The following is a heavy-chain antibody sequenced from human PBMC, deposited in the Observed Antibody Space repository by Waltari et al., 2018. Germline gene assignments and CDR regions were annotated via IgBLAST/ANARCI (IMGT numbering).Heavy chain of an antibody. CDR3: AKTSIVGATRVFDY. CDR1: GFTFDDYA. CDR2: ISWNSGSI. V-gene: IGHV3-9*01. D-gene: IGHD1-26*01. J-gene: IGHJ4*02. Sequence: EVQLVESGGGLVQPGRSLRLSCAASGFTFDDYAMHWVRQAPGKGLEWVSGISWNSGSIGYADSVKGRFTISRDNDKNSLYLQMNSLRAEDTALYYCAKTSIVGATRVFDYWGQGTLVTVSS.